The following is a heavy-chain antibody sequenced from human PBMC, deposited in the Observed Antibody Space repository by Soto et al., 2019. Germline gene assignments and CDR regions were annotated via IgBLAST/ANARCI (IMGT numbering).Heavy chain of an antibody. V-gene: IGHV4-31*03. Sequence: SETLSLTCTVSGGSISSGRYYWSWIRQHPGKGLEWIGYIYYSGSTYYNPSLKSRVTISLDTSKNQFSLKLSSVNAADTDVYYCAREGGGDCSSTSCHFDYWGQGTLVTVSS. CDR1: GGSISSGRYY. D-gene: IGHD2-2*01. CDR3: AREGGGDCSSTSCHFDY. J-gene: IGHJ4*02. CDR2: IYYSGST.